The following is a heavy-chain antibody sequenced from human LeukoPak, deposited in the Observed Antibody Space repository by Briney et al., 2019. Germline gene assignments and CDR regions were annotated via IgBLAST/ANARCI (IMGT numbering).Heavy chain of an antibody. CDR2: INPNSGRT. CDR3: ARTREYSSSWYFPPFDP. CDR1: GGTFSSYA. D-gene: IGHD6-13*01. V-gene: IGHV1-2*02. J-gene: IGHJ5*02. Sequence: ASVKVSCKASGGTFSSYAISWVRQAPGQGLEWMGWINPNSGRTNYAQNFQGRVTMTRDPSISTAYMELNSLTSNDTAVYYCARTREYSSSWYFPPFDPWGQGTLVTVSS.